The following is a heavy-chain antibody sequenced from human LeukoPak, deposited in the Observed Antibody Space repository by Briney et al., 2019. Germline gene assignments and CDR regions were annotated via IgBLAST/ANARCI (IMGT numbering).Heavy chain of an antibody. CDR3: AQDRITMVRGVTKYYFDY. CDR1: GFTFSSYA. D-gene: IGHD3-10*01. Sequence: SGGSLRLSCAASGFTFSSYAMSWVRQAPGKGLEWVSAISGSGGSTYYADSVKGRFTISRDNSKNTLYLQMNSLRAEDTAVYYCAQDRITMVRGVTKYYFDYWGQGTLVTVSS. V-gene: IGHV3-23*01. J-gene: IGHJ4*02. CDR2: ISGSGGST.